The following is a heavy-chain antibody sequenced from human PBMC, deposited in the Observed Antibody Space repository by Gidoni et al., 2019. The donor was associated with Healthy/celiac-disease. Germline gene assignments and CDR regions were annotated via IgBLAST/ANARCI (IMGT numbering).Heavy chain of an antibody. CDR1: GGSISSGSYY. J-gene: IGHJ4*02. D-gene: IGHD3-22*01. V-gene: IGHV4-61*02. CDR3: ARDNYDSSGYYTLLDY. CDR2: IYTSGST. Sequence: QVQLQESGPGLVKPSQTLSLTCTVSGGSISSGSYYWSWIRQPAGKGLAWIGRIYTSGSTNYNPSLKSRVTISVDTSKNQFSLKLSSVTAADTAVYYCARDNYDSSGYYTLLDYWGQGTLVTVSS.